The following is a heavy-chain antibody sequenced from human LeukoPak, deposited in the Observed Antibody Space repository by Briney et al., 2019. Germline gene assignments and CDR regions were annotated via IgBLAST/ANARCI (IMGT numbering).Heavy chain of an antibody. J-gene: IGHJ5*02. CDR3: ARDAPGSGWPNTNWFDP. CDR1: GYTFTSYG. CDR2: ISAYNGNT. D-gene: IGHD6-19*01. V-gene: IGHV1-18*01. Sequence: HVASVKVSCKASGYTFTSYGISWVRQAPGQGLEWMGWISAYNGNTNYAQKLQGRVTMTTDTSTSTAYMELRSLRSDDTAVYYCARDAPGSGWPNTNWFDPWGQGTLVTVSS.